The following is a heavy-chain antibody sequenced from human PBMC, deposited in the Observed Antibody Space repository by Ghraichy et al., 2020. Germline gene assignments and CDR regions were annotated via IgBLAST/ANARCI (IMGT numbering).Heavy chain of an antibody. Sequence: GGSLRLSCAASDFTFRNFAMNWVRQSPGRGLEWVSGISVSGGTTYYTDSVKGRFSISRDNSKNTVYLQMKSLRAEDSAVYYCAKGRFYTDSTGYRHFDFWGQGALVTVSS. CDR2: ISVSGGTT. CDR3: AKGRFYTDSTGYRHFDF. CDR1: DFTFRNFA. D-gene: IGHD3-22*01. V-gene: IGHV3-23*01. J-gene: IGHJ4*02.